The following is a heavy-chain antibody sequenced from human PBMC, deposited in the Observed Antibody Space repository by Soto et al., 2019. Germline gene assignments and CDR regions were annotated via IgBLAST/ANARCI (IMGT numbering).Heavy chain of an antibody. V-gene: IGHV2-5*02. CDR2: IYWDDDK. J-gene: IGHJ4*02. CDR1: GFSLFTSGVG. D-gene: IGHD5-12*01. Sequence: QITLKESGPTLVKPTQTLTLTCTLSGFSLFTSGVGVGWIRQPPGEALEWLALIYWDDDKRYSPILRSRLTLXKXXSKNHVVLTVRNRDPGDTATYYCAHKGDGYRGFKYWGQGTLVTVSS. CDR3: AHKGDGYRGFKY.